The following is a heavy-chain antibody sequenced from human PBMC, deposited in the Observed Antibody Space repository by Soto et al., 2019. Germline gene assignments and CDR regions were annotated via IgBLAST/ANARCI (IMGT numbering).Heavy chain of an antibody. V-gene: IGHV1-2*04. CDR2: INPNSGGT. J-gene: IGHJ6*02. D-gene: IGHD2-15*01. CDR1: GYTFTGYY. Sequence: ASVKVSCKASGYTFTGYYMHWVRQAPGQGLEWMGWINPNSGGTNYAQKFQGWVTMTRDTSISTAYMELSRLRSDDTAVYYCARDSGYCSGYYQTYGMDVWGQGTTVTVSS. CDR3: ARDSGYCSGYYQTYGMDV.